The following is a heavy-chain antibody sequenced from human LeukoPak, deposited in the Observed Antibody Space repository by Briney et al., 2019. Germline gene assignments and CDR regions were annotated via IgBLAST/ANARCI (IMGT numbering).Heavy chain of an antibody. Sequence: KPGGSLRLSCVASGFTFGGYTINWVRLAPGKGLEWVSSISSSLNMYFAESVKGRFTISRDSARNSVSLQLNSLRVEDTAVYYCARDVGIVAFDIWGQGTVVTVSS. CDR1: GFTFGGYT. D-gene: IGHD2-15*01. V-gene: IGHV3-21*01. J-gene: IGHJ3*02. CDR3: ARDVGIVAFDI. CDR2: ISSSLNM.